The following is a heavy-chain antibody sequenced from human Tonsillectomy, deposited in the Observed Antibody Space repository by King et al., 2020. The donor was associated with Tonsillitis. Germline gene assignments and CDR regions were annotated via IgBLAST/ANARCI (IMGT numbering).Heavy chain of an antibody. CDR3: ARARLDTYNSWYWFDP. V-gene: IGHV4-59*01. D-gene: IGHD1-1*01. Sequence: QLQESGPGLVKPSETLSLTCTVSGDSISSYSWSWIRQPPGKGLEWIGYIYYSGSTNYNPSLKSPVTISVDTSKNQFSLKLNSVTAADTAVYYCARARLDTYNSWYWFDPWGQGTLVTVSS. J-gene: IGHJ5*02. CDR1: GDSISSYS. CDR2: IYYSGST.